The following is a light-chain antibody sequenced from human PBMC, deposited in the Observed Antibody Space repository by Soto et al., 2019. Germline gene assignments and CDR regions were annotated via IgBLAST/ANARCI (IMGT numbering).Light chain of an antibody. CDR1: QGISSY. J-gene: IGKJ3*01. V-gene: IGKV1-9*01. CDR2: AAS. CDR3: QQLNSYPPSFT. Sequence: IQLTQSPSSLSASVGDRVTITCRASQGISSYLAWYQQKPGKAPKLLIYAASTLQSGVPARFSGSGSGTEFTLTISSLQPEDFATYYCQQLNSYPPSFTFGPGTKVDIK.